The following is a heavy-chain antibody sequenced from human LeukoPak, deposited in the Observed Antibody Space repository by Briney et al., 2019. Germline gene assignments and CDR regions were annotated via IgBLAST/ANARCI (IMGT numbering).Heavy chain of an antibody. Sequence: SQTLSLTCTVSGGSSNIGNYYWTWTRQPAGKGLEWIGRIYTRGSTLYNPSLKSRVTISIDTSKNQFSLKLDSVTAADTAVYYCARMRVTGTYPFDSWGQGTLVVVSS. D-gene: IGHD1-1*01. V-gene: IGHV4-61*02. J-gene: IGHJ4*02. CDR3: ARMRVTGTYPFDS. CDR2: IYTRGST. CDR1: GGSSNIGNYY.